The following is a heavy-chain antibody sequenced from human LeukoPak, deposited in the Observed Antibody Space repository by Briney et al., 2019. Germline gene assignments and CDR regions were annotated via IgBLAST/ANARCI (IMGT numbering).Heavy chain of an antibody. J-gene: IGHJ4*02. CDR1: GFTFSNAW. V-gene: IGHV3-15*01. Sequence: GGSLRLSCAASGFTFSNAWMSWVRQAPGKGLEWVGRIKSKTDGGTTDYAAPVKGRFTISRDDSKNTLYLQMNSLRSDDTAVYYCARGPHWDPHFDYWGQGTLVTVSS. CDR2: IKSKTDGGTT. CDR3: ARGPHWDPHFDY. D-gene: IGHD1-26*01.